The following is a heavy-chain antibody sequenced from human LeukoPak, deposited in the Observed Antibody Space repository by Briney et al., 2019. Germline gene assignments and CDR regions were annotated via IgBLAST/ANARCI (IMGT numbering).Heavy chain of an antibody. J-gene: IGHJ4*02. Sequence: GGSLRLSCTASGFTFSSLAMTWVRQAPGKGLEWVSTIRSNGDTTYNADSVKGRFTIYRDNSKNTLYLELNSLRVEDTATFYCAKGQELDDGVFDSWGQGTMVTVSS. V-gene: IGHV3-23*01. CDR1: GFTFSSLA. CDR2: IRSNGDTT. D-gene: IGHD1-1*01. CDR3: AKGQELDDGVFDS.